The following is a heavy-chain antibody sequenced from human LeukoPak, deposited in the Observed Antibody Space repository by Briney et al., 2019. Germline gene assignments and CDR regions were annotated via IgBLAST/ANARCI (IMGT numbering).Heavy chain of an antibody. CDR3: AKDVAADYDYYGMDV. D-gene: IGHD2-15*01. Sequence: PGGSPRLSCAASGFTFSSYAMTWVRQAPGKGLEWVSGISGSGGSTYYADSVKGRFTISRDNSKNTLYLQMNSLRAEDTAVYYCAKDVAADYDYYGMDVWGQGTTVTVSS. CDR2: ISGSGGST. CDR1: GFTFSSYA. J-gene: IGHJ6*02. V-gene: IGHV3-23*01.